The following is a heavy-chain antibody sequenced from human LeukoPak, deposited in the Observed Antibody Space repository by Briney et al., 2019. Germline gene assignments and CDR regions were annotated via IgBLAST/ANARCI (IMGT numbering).Heavy chain of an antibody. Sequence: GGSLRLSCTASGFTFSSYAMYWVRQAPGKGLEWVSGIFGSGGSAHYADSVKGRFTISRDNSKNTLYLQMNSLRAEDTAVYYCAKDYGDYGHFDYWGQGTLVTVSS. CDR2: IFGSGGSA. CDR1: GFTFSSYA. CDR3: AKDYGDYGHFDY. J-gene: IGHJ4*02. D-gene: IGHD4-17*01. V-gene: IGHV3-23*01.